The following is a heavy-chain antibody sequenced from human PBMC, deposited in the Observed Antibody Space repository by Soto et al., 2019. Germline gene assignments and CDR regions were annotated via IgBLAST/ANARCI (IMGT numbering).Heavy chain of an antibody. D-gene: IGHD3-10*01. CDR3: ARRGSGSYSEY. Sequence: NPSETLSLTCTVSGGSISSSSYYWGWIRQPPGKGLEWIGSIYYSGSTYYNPSLKSRVTISVDTSKNQFSLKLSSVTAADTAVYYCARRGSGSYSEYWGQGTRVTVSS. J-gene: IGHJ4*02. V-gene: IGHV4-39*01. CDR2: IYYSGST. CDR1: GGSISSSSYY.